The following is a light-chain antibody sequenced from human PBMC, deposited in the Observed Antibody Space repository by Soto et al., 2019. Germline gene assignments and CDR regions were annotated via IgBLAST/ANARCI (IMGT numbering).Light chain of an antibody. V-gene: IGLV1-47*01. CDR1: SSNIGSNY. Sequence: QLVLTQPPSAYGTPGQRVTISCSGSSSNIGSNYVYWYQQLPGTAPKLLIYRNNQRPSGVPDPFSGSKSGTSASLAISGIRSEDEADYYCAAWDDSLSVVVFGGGTKLTVL. CDR3: AAWDDSLSVVV. J-gene: IGLJ2*01. CDR2: RNN.